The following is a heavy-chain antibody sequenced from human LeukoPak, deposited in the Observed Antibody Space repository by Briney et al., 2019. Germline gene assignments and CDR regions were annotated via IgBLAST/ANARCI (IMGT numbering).Heavy chain of an antibody. CDR1: GYTFTGYY. D-gene: IGHD2-21*02. Sequence: ASVKVSCKASGYTFTGYYMRWVRQAPGQGLEWMGWINPNSGGTNYAQKFQGRVTMTRDPSISTAYMELSRLRSDDTAVYYCARDRDNLVPAISPDSYYYYYMDVWGKGTTVTVSS. CDR3: ARDRDNLVPAISPDSYYYYYMDV. J-gene: IGHJ6*03. V-gene: IGHV1-2*02. CDR2: INPNSGGT.